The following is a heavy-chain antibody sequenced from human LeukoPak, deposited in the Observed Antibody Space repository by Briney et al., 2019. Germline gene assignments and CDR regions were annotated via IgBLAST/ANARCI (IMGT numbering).Heavy chain of an antibody. CDR1: GYTFTGYY. Sequence: ASVKVSCKASGYTFTGYYKHWVRQAPGQGLEWMGWINPNSGGTNYAQKFQGRVTMTRDTSISTAYMELSRLRSDDTAVYYCARTSWYDSSGYSFDYWGQGTLVTVSS. J-gene: IGHJ4*02. V-gene: IGHV1-2*02. D-gene: IGHD3-22*01. CDR2: INPNSGGT. CDR3: ARTSWYDSSGYSFDY.